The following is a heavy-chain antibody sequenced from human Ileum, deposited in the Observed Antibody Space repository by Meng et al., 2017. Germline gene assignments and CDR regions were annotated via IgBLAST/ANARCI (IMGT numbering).Heavy chain of an antibody. D-gene: IGHD4-23*01. V-gene: IGHV1-8*01. Sequence: QVVRCGAEGQKPGASMKVSCKASGYTFTSYDISWVRQATGQGLEWMGWMKPDSGHTGYAQKFQGRVTMTRNTYISTAYMELSSLRSEDTAVYYCARHGGYYQGFWGQGTLVTVSS. CDR3: ARHGGYYQGF. CDR2: MKPDSGHT. J-gene: IGHJ4*02. CDR1: GYTFTSYD.